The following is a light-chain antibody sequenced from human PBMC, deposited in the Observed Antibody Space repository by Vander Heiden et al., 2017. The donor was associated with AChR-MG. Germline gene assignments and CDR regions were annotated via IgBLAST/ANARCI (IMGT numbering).Light chain of an antibody. V-gene: IGKV3-11*01. CDR2: DTA. Sequence: EVVLTQFPDTLSLSPGERATLSCRDSQIIGSYLAWYQPRRGQAARLRICDTATRATGIPARFSGSGSGTDFTLTISNLESEDFALYCCQQRSDWPLTFGGGTEVEIK. CDR1: QIIGSY. CDR3: QQRSDWPLT. J-gene: IGKJ4*01.